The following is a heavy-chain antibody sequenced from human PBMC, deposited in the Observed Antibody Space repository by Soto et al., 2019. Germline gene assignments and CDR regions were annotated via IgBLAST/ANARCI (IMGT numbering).Heavy chain of an antibody. CDR3: ARHRYSYGVYYFDY. D-gene: IGHD5-18*01. CDR1: GCSISNYY. Sequence: PAETLSLTCIISGCSISNYYWSWIRQPPGKGLEWIGYIYYSGSTNYNPSLTSRVTISVDTSKNQFSLKLSSVTAADTAVYYCARHRYSYGVYYFDYWGQGTLVTVSS. V-gene: IGHV4-59*08. CDR2: IYYSGST. J-gene: IGHJ4*02.